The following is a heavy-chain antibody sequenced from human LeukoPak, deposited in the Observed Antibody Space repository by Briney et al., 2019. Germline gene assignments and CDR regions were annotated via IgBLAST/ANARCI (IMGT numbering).Heavy chain of an antibody. D-gene: IGHD4-17*01. Sequence: SVKVSCKASGGTFSTYAITWVRQAPGQGLEWMGGLIPNFGTARGAQKFQGRDTITADESTSTAYMELSSLRSEDTAVYYCARVRVSGVDFGDYDEVFWGQGTLVTVSS. CDR1: GGTFSTYA. J-gene: IGHJ4*02. CDR2: LIPNFGTA. V-gene: IGHV1-69*13. CDR3: ARVRVSGVDFGDYDEVF.